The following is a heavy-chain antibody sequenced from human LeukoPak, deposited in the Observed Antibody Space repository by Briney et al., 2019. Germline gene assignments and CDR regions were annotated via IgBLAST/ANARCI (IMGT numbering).Heavy chain of an antibody. Sequence: GGSLRLSCAASGFTFSSYAMSWVRQAPGKGLEWVSSIRSSGGSTFYADSVRGRFTISRDNSKNTLYLQMNSLRGEDTAVYYCARGPPNWGYDYWGPGTLVTVSS. CDR2: IRSSGGST. V-gene: IGHV3-23*01. CDR1: GFTFSSYA. J-gene: IGHJ4*02. CDR3: ARGPPNWGYDY. D-gene: IGHD7-27*01.